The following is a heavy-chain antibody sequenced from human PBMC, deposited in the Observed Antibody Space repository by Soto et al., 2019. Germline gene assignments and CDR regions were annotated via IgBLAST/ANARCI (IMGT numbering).Heavy chain of an antibody. CDR3: AREVKSAGGPDGFDI. J-gene: IGHJ3*02. CDR2: ISSSGNYI. V-gene: IGHV3-21*06. D-gene: IGHD6-13*01. CDR1: GFTFSSYE. Sequence: GGSLRLSCAASGFTFSSYEMNWVRQAPGKGLEWVSGISSSGNYIYYADSVKGRFTISRDTAKSALFLLMKSLRADDTAVYYCAREVKSAGGPDGFDIWGQGTRVTVS.